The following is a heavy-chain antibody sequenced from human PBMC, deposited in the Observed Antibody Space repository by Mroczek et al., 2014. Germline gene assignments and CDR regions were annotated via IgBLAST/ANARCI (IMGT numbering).Heavy chain of an antibody. J-gene: IGHJ6*02. CDR2: IYYSGST. CDR1: GGSISSGDYY. Sequence: QVQLQQWGPGLVKPSQTLSLTCTVSGGSISSGDYYWSWIRQPPGKGLEWIGYIYYSGSTYYNPSLKSRVTISVDTSKNQFSLKLSSVTAADTAVYYCARAIGSGSGRGYYYYYYGMDVWGQGTTVTVSS. D-gene: IGHD3-10*01. CDR3: ARAIGSGSGRGYYYYYYGMDV. V-gene: IGHV4-30-4*01.